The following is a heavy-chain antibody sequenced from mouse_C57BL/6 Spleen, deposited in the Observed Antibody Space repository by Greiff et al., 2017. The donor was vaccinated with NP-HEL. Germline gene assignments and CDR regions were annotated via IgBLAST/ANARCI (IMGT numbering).Heavy chain of an antibody. J-gene: IGHJ3*01. CDR2: IDPSDSET. D-gene: IGHD4-1*01. V-gene: IGHV1-52*01. CDR1: GYTFTSYW. CDR3: ARNWGEAWFAY. Sequence: QVQLQQPGAELVRPGSSVKLSCKASGYTFTSYWMHWVKQRPIQGLEWIGNIDPSDSETHYNQKFKDKATLTVDKSSSTAYMQLSSLTSEDSAVYYCARNWGEAWFAYWGQGTLVTVSA.